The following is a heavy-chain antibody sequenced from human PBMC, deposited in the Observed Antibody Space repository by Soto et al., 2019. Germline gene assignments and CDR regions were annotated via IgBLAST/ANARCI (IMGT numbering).Heavy chain of an antibody. CDR1: GFTVSSNY. CDR2: IYSGGST. Sequence: PGGSLRLSCAASGFTVSSNYMSWVRQAPGKGLEWVSVIYSGGSTYYADSVKGRFTISRDNSKNTLYLQMNSLRAEDTAVYYCARVGGREGYNNAFDIGGKGKRVTVPS. D-gene: IGHD3-16*01. V-gene: IGHV3-53*01. J-gene: IGHJ3*02. CDR3: ARVGGREGYNNAFDI.